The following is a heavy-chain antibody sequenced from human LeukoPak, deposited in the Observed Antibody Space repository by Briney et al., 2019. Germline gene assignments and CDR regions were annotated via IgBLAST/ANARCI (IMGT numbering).Heavy chain of an antibody. V-gene: IGHV3-11*01. J-gene: IGHJ4*02. Sequence: PGGSLRLSCATSGFTFTDYYMSWIRQAPGKGLEWVSYISVSGTTMYYADSVKGRFTLSRDNAKNSLYLQMNSLRAEDTAVYYCARVGRLQYGDYVAFDYWGQGALITVSS. CDR1: GFTFTDYY. CDR2: ISVSGTTM. D-gene: IGHD4-17*01. CDR3: ARVGRLQYGDYVAFDY.